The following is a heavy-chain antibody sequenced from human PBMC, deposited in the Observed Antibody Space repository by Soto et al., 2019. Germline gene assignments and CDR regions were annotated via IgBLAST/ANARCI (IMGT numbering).Heavy chain of an antibody. Sequence: QVQLQESGPGLVKPSETLSLTCTVSGGSISSYYWSWIRQPPGKGLEWIGYIYYSGSTNYNPSLKSRVTISVDTSKNQFSLKLSSVTAADTAVYYCARDLRRRGQLWLSSYYYYGMDVWGQGTTVTVSS. V-gene: IGHV4-59*01. J-gene: IGHJ6*02. CDR1: GGSISSYY. CDR3: ARDLRRRGQLWLSSYYYYGMDV. CDR2: IYYSGST. D-gene: IGHD5-18*01.